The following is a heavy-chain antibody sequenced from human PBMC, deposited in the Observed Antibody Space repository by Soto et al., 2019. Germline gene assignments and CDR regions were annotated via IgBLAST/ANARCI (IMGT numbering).Heavy chain of an antibody. D-gene: IGHD6-19*01. J-gene: IGHJ5*02. CDR2: INVGNGNP. CDR1: GYTFTGYY. Sequence: GASVKVSCKASGYTFTGYYMHWVRQAPGQRPEWMGWINVGNGNPKYSQNFQGRVTITRDTSASTAYMELSSLRSEDTAVYYCAREDPRGSGWYHWFDPWGQGTLVTVSS. V-gene: IGHV1-3*01. CDR3: AREDPRGSGWYHWFDP.